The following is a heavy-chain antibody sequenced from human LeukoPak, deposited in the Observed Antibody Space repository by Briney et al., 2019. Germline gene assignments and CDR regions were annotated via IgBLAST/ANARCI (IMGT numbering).Heavy chain of an antibody. Sequence: GGSLRLSCAASGLAFSAYKMHWVRQATRKGLVWVSRISTDGYTTDYADFVQGRFTASRDNTKNTWSLEMNSLRAEDTAVYYCVVGGSPGYWGQGTLVTVSS. CDR1: GLAFSAYK. D-gene: IGHD2-15*01. CDR2: ISTDGYTT. J-gene: IGHJ4*02. V-gene: IGHV3-74*01. CDR3: VVGGSPGY.